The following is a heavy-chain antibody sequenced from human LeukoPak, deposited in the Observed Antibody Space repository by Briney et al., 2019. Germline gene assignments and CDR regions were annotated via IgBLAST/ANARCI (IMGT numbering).Heavy chain of an antibody. V-gene: IGHV3-74*01. J-gene: IGHJ3*01. D-gene: IGHD5-12*01. CDR1: GSTFRDYW. CDR2: IDNDGSDT. CDR3: ARGGFSHGFDV. Sequence: GGSLRLSCAASGSTFRDYWIHWVRQAPGKGRAWVGRIDNDGSDTIYADSVKGRFTVSRDNAKNTLFLQMNSLRAEDTAVYFCARGGFSHGFDVWGQGTVVTVSS.